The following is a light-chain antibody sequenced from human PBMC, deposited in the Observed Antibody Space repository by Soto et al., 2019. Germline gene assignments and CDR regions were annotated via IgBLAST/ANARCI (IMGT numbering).Light chain of an antibody. CDR1: SSDVGGYNY. Sequence: QSELTQPASVSGSPGQSIAISCTGTSSDVGGYNYVSWYQHHPGKAPTVMIYDVSNRPSGVSDRFSGSKSGNTASLTISGLQADDEADYYCSSYTSSSTYVFGTGTKVTVL. J-gene: IGLJ1*01. CDR3: SSYTSSSTYV. V-gene: IGLV2-14*03. CDR2: DVS.